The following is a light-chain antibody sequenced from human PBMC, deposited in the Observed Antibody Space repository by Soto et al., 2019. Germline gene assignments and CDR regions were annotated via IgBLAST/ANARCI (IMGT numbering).Light chain of an antibody. V-gene: IGKV3-20*01. Sequence: EIVLTQSPGTLSLSPGERATLSCRASQSVSSNYLAWYQQKPGQAPRLLIYGASSRATGIPDRFSGSGSGTDFTLTSSRLEPEDFAVYYWQHYGRSAYTFGQGTTLEIK. J-gene: IGKJ2*01. CDR1: QSVSSNY. CDR2: GAS. CDR3: QHYGRSAYT.